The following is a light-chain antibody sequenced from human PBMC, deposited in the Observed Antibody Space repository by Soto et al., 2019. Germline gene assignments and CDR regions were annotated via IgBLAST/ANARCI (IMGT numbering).Light chain of an antibody. CDR3: QQIGTSPHT. Sequence: EIVLTQSPATLSLSPGERATISCRASQTVSTTYLAWYQQKPGRAPSLLIHGASTRDAGIPSRFSGSGSGTHFTLTISRLQPEDFAVYFCQQIGTSPHTFGQGTTVEIK. V-gene: IGKV3-20*01. J-gene: IGKJ2*01. CDR1: QTVSTTY. CDR2: GAS.